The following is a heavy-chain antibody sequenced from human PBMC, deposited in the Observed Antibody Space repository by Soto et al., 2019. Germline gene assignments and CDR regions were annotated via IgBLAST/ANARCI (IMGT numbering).Heavy chain of an antibody. CDR3: AREYSSSSGVVAFDI. V-gene: IGHV3-21*01. CDR2: ISSSSSYI. D-gene: IGHD6-6*01. CDR1: GFTFSSYS. J-gene: IGHJ3*02. Sequence: EVQLVESGGGLVKPGGSLRLSCAASGFTFSSYSMNWVRQAPGKGLEWVSSISSSSSYIYYADSVKGRFIISRDNAKNSLYLQMNSLRAEDTAVYYCAREYSSSSGVVAFDIWGQGTMVTVSS.